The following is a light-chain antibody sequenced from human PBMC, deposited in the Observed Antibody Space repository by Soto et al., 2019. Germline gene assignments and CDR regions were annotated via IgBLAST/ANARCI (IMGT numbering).Light chain of an antibody. CDR3: QSYDSSLSGHVV. Sequence: QSVLTQPPSVSGAPGQRVTISCTGSSSNIGAGYDVHWYQQLPGTAPKRLNYGNSNRPSGVPDRFSGSKSGTSASLAITGLQAEDGADYYCQSYDSSLSGHVVFGGGTKLTVL. J-gene: IGLJ2*01. CDR2: GNS. CDR1: SSNIGAGYD. V-gene: IGLV1-40*01.